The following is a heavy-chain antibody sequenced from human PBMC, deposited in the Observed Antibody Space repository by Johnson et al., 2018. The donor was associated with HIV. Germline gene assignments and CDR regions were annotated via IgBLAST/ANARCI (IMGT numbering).Heavy chain of an antibody. D-gene: IGHD1-26*01. CDR3: ARSWELGETAFDI. V-gene: IGHV3-48*01. J-gene: IGHJ3*02. CDR1: GFTFNNYG. CDR2: ISSSGSTI. Sequence: VQLVESGGGLVQPGGSLRLSCAASGFTFNNYGMHWVRQAPGKGLEWVSYISSSGSTIYYADSVKGRFTISRDSSKNTLYLQMNSLRAEDTALYYCARSWELGETAFDIWGQGTMVTVSS.